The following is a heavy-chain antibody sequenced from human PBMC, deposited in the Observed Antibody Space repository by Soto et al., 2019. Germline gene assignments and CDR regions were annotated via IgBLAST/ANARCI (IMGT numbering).Heavy chain of an antibody. CDR3: ARTYSSSWYVHYYYYYSGMDV. V-gene: IGHV3-7*03. J-gene: IGHJ6*02. CDR2: IKQDGSEK. D-gene: IGHD6-13*01. CDR1: GFTFSSYW. Sequence: PGGSLRLSCAASGFTFSSYWMSWVRQAPGKGLEWVANIKQDGSEKYYVDSVKGRFTISRDNAKNSLYLQMNSLRAEDTAVYYCARTYSSSWYVHYYYYYSGMDVWGQGTTVPVSS.